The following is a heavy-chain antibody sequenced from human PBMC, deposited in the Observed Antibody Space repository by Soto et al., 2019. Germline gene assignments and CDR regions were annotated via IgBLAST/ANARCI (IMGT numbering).Heavy chain of an antibody. J-gene: IGHJ4*02. D-gene: IGHD3-10*01. Sequence: QVQLVESGGNLVKPGGPLTLSCAASGFTFSDYYMTWIRQAPGKGLEWVSHISSSGNSVDYGDSVRGRFTISRDNAKKSLFLQMNSLRAEDTAVYYCARRRYGSGSNDFWGQGTLVTVSS. CDR1: GFTFSDYY. CDR3: ARRRYGSGSNDF. V-gene: IGHV3-11*01. CDR2: ISSSGNSV.